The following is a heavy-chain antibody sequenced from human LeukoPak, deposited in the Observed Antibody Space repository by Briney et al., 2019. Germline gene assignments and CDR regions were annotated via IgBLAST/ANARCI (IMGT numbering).Heavy chain of an antibody. J-gene: IGHJ5*02. CDR3: AKVPDIVVVPAVNDWFDP. Sequence: GGSLRLSCAASGFTFSSSAMSWVRQAPGKGLEWVSAISGSGGSTYYADSVKGRFTISRDNSKNTLYLQMNSLRAEDTAVYYCAKVPDIVVVPAVNDWFDPWGQGTLVTVSS. D-gene: IGHD2-2*01. CDR2: ISGSGGST. V-gene: IGHV3-23*01. CDR1: GFTFSSSA.